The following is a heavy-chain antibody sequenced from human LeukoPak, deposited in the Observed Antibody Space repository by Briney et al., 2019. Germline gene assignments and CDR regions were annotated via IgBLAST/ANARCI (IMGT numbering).Heavy chain of an antibody. Sequence: QTGGSLRLSCAASGFTFSSYWMSWVRQAPGKGLEWVANIKQDGSGKYYVDSVKGRFTISRDNAKNSLYLQMNSPRAEDTAVYYCARELYIAAAPRGGLDYWGQGTLVTVSS. J-gene: IGHJ4*02. V-gene: IGHV3-7*01. CDR2: IKQDGSGK. CDR3: ARELYIAAAPRGGLDY. D-gene: IGHD6-13*01. CDR1: GFTFSSYW.